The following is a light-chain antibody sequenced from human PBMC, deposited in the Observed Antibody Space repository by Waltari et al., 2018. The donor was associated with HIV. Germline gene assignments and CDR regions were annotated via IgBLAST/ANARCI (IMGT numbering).Light chain of an antibody. CDR2: DVS. CDR3: SSYTSSSTYV. J-gene: IGLJ1*01. V-gene: IGLV2-14*03. CDR1: SSDVGGYTY. Sequence: QSALTQPASVSGSPGPSITISCPGTSSDVGGYTYVSWYQQHPGKAPKRMIYDVSNRPSGVSNRFSGSKSGNTASLTISGLQAEDEADYYCSSYTSSSTYVFGTGTKVTVL.